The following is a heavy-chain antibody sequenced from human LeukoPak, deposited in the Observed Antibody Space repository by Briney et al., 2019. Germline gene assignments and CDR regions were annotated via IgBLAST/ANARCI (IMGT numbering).Heavy chain of an antibody. V-gene: IGHV3-30*04. CDR3: ARGRWELLLFDY. J-gene: IGHJ4*02. CDR2: ISYDGSNK. CDR1: GFTFSSYS. Sequence: SGGSLRLTCAASGFTFSSYSMHWVRQAPGKGLEWVAVISYDGSNKYYADSVKGRFTVSRDNSENTLYLQMNSLRAEDTAVYYCARGRWELLLFDYWGQGTLVTVSS. D-gene: IGHD1-26*01.